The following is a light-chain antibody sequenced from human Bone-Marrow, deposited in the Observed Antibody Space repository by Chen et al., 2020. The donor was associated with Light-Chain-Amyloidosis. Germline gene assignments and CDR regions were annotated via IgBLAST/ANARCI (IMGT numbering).Light chain of an antibody. CDR3: QQYDNLPPLT. CDR2: DAS. CDR1: QDISNY. V-gene: IGKV1-33*01. Sequence: DIQMNQSPSSLSASVGDRVNITCQASQDISNYLNWYQQKPGKAPKLLIYDASNLETGVPSRFSGSGSGTDFTFTISSLQPEDIATYYCQQYDNLPPLTFGGGTKVEIK. J-gene: IGKJ4*01.